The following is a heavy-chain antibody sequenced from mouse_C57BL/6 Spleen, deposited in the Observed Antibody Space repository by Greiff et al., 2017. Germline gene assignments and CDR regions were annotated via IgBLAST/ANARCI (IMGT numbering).Heavy chain of an antibody. CDR3: ARDYYGSENWYFDV. V-gene: IGHV1-69*01. Sequence: QVQLQQPGAELVMPGASVKLSCKASGYTFTSYWMPWVKQRPGQGLEWIGEIDPSDSYTNYNQKFKGKSTLTVDKSSSTAYMQLSSLTSEDSAVYYCARDYYGSENWYFDVWGTGTTVTVSS. CDR1: GYTFTSYW. J-gene: IGHJ1*03. CDR2: IDPSDSYT. D-gene: IGHD1-1*01.